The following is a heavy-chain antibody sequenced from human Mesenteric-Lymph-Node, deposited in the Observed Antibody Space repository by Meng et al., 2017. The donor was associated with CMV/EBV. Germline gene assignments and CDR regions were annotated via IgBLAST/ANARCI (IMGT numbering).Heavy chain of an antibody. V-gene: IGHV4-34*01. D-gene: IGHD3-9*01. J-gene: IGHJ4*02. CDR1: GGSLSGYY. CDR3: ARGSSYDILTGYFDY. Sequence: VHVHRWVPRPLEPSEHLSVTCAVYGGSLSGYYWNWIRQSPEKGLEWIGEINHSGSTTYNPSFTSRIIISVDTSTNQISLNMSSVTAAYTAVYYCARGSSYDILTGYFDYWGQGALVTVSS. CDR2: INHSGST.